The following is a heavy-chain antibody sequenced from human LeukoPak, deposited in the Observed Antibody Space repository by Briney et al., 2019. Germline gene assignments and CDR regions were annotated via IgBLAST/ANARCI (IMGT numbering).Heavy chain of an antibody. Sequence: ASVKVSCKASGYNFVGYYLHWVRQAPGQGLEWMAWIDPYTGNTHYAQKFQGRITVTRDTSLSTTYMELNWLTSDDTALYYCAREYSASEYWGQGTLVTVSS. J-gene: IGHJ4*02. D-gene: IGHD5-12*01. CDR3: AREYSASEY. CDR1: GYNFVGYY. V-gene: IGHV1-2*02. CDR2: IDPYTGNT.